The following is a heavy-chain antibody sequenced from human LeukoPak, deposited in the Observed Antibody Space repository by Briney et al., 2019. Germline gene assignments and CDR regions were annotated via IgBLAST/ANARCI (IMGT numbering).Heavy chain of an antibody. CDR3: ARHLYYYGSGSYHYYYYYCMDV. CDR1: GGSISSSSYY. J-gene: IGHJ6*03. V-gene: IGHV4-39*01. CDR2: IYYSGST. D-gene: IGHD3-10*01. Sequence: SETLSLTCTVSGGSISSSSYYWGWIRQPPGKGLEWIGSIYYSGSTYYNPSLKSRVTISVDTSKNQFSLKLSSVTAADTAVYYCARHLYYYGSGSYHYYYYYCMDVWGKGTTVTVSS.